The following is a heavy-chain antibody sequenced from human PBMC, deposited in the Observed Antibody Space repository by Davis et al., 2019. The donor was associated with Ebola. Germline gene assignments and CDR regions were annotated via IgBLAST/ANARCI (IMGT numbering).Heavy chain of an antibody. V-gene: IGHV3-23*01. CDR3: AKDSTESYTSSWYYMDV. CDR2: ISGSGGST. Sequence: GGSLRLSCAASGFTFSSYAMSWVRQAPGKGLEWVSIISGSGGSTYYADSVKGRFTISRDNSKNTVYLQMNSLRAEDRAVYYCAKDSTESYTSSWYYMDVWGKGTTVIVSS. CDR1: GFTFSSYA. J-gene: IGHJ6*03. D-gene: IGHD6-13*01.